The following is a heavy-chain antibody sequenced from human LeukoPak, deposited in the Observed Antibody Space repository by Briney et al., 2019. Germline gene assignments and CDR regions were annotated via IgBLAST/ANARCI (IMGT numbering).Heavy chain of an antibody. J-gene: IGHJ4*02. V-gene: IGHV3-30-3*01. D-gene: IGHD6-6*01. Sequence: PGGSLRLSCAASGFTFSSYAMHWVRQAPGKGLEWVAVISYDGSKKYNADSVKGRFTISRDNSKNTLYLQMNSLRAEDTGVYYCAKDKYSSSSGVLEYWGQGTLVTVSS. CDR1: GFTFSSYA. CDR3: AKDKYSSSSGVLEY. CDR2: ISYDGSKK.